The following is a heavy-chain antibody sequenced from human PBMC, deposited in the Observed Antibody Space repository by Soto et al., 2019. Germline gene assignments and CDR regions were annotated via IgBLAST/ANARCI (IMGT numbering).Heavy chain of an antibody. D-gene: IGHD3-10*01. CDR3: TRVVRFGSAENSYSYGMDV. CDR1: GFTFNTYW. Sequence: EVQLVESGGGLVQPGGSLRLSCAASGFTFNTYWMHWVRQAPGKGLVWVSRANSDGSSTTYADSVKGRFTISRYNVRNTRYLQMNSLKAEDTAVYYCTRVVRFGSAENSYSYGMDVWGQGTTVTVSS. V-gene: IGHV3-74*03. CDR2: ANSDGSST. J-gene: IGHJ6*02.